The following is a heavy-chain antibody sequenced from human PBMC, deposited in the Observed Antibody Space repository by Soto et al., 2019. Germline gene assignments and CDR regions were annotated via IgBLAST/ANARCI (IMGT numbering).Heavy chain of an antibody. CDR3: ARGISRKQPWYFDY. CDR1: GGSISSSSYY. J-gene: IGHJ4*02. CDR2: IYYSGST. D-gene: IGHD3-3*02. V-gene: IGHV4-39*07. Sequence: SETLSLTCTVSGGSISSSSYYWGWIRQPPGKGLEWIGSIYYSGSTYYNPSLKSRVTISVDTSKNQFSLKLSSVTAADTAVYYCARGISRKQPWYFDYWGQGTLVTVSS.